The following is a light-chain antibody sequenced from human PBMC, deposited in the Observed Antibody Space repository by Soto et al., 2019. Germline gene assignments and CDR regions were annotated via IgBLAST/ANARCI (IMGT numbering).Light chain of an antibody. CDR3: QSYDSSLRGVL. V-gene: IGLV1-40*01. CDR1: SSNIGAGYN. Sequence: QSVLTQPPSVSGAPGQRVTISCTGSSSNIGAGYNVHWYQQLPGTAPKLLIYGDIDRPSGVPDRFSGSKSGTSASLAITGLQAEDEADYYCQSYDSSLRGVLFGVGTKLTVL. CDR2: GDI. J-gene: IGLJ2*01.